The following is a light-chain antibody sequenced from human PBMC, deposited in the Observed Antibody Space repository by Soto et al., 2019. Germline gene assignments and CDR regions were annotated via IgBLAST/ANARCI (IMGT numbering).Light chain of an antibody. CDR1: QYISTW. Sequence: DIQMTQSPSTLSASVGDRVTITCRASQYISTWLAWYHQKSGKAPTLLIYKASSLQSGVPSRFSGSGSGTEFTLTISSLQPADLATYYCQQYNTYPWTFGQGTKVEIK. CDR2: KAS. CDR3: QQYNTYPWT. J-gene: IGKJ1*01. V-gene: IGKV1-5*03.